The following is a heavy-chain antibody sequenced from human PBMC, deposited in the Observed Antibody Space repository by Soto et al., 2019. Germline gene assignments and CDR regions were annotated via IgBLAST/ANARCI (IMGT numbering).Heavy chain of an antibody. CDR1: GFTFSRHG. CDR2: ISHDGRGK. CDR3: AKALDTSGFYYYYYGMDV. J-gene: IGHJ6*02. V-gene: IGHV3-30*18. D-gene: IGHD3-22*01. Sequence: GGSLRLSCAASGFTFSRHGIHWVRQAPGKGLGWVAVISHDGRGKYYAESVKGRFTISRDNSKNTLYLQMNSLRAEDTAKYFCAKALDTSGFYYYYYGMDVCRQGTTVPAS.